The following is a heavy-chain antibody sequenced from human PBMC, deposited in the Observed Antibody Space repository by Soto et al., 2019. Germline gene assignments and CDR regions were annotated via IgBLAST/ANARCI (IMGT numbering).Heavy chain of an antibody. CDR2: IIPIFGTA. CDR1: GGTFSSYA. Sequence: QVQLVQSGAEVKKPGSSVKVSCKASGGTFSSYAISWVRQAPGQGLEWMGGIIPIFGTANYAQKFQGRVTITAAESPSKAYMELSSLRSEDTAVYYCAGRGGTGGSFFSYYYYGMDVWGPGTTVTVSS. CDR3: AGRGGTGGSFFSYYYYGMDV. V-gene: IGHV1-69*12. D-gene: IGHD2-15*01. J-gene: IGHJ6*02.